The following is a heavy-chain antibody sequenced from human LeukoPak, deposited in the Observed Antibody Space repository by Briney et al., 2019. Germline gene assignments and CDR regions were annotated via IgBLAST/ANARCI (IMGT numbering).Heavy chain of an antibody. CDR2: IYYSGST. Sequence: SETLSLTCTVSGGSISSYYWSWIRQPPGKGLEWIGYIYYSGSTNYNPSLKSRVTISVDTSKNQFSLKLSSVTAADTAVYYCARHVSGYYDSGSYWSGMDVWGQGTTVTVSS. V-gene: IGHV4-59*08. CDR3: ARHVSGYYDSGSYWSGMDV. D-gene: IGHD3-10*01. CDR1: GGSISSYY. J-gene: IGHJ6*02.